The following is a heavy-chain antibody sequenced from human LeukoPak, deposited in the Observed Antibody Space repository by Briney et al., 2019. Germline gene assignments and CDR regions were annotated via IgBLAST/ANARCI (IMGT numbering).Heavy chain of an antibody. CDR1: GFTFSSYS. J-gene: IGHJ5*02. V-gene: IGHV3-21*04. CDR3: AKVTNGGFDP. D-gene: IGHD1-1*01. Sequence: GGSLRLSCAASGFTFSSYSMDWVRQAPGKGLEWVSSISSSSSYIYYADSVKGRFTISRDNAKNSLYLQMNSLRAEDTALYYCAKVTNGGFDPWGQGTLVTVSS. CDR2: ISSSSSYI.